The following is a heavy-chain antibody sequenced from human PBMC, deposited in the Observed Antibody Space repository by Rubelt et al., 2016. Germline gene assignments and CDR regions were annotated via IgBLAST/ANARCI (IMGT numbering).Heavy chain of an antibody. Sequence: QVQLVQSGAEVKKPGSSVKVSCKASGGTFSSYAISWVRQAPGQGLEWMGRIIPILGIANYAQKFQGIVTSTADKATSTAYMELRSLRSEDTAVYYCARSPRYDFEDNWFDPWGQGTLVTVSS. CDR1: GGTFSSYA. D-gene: IGHD3-3*01. J-gene: IGHJ5*02. V-gene: IGHV1-69*04. CDR3: ARSPRYDFEDNWFDP. CDR2: IIPILGIA.